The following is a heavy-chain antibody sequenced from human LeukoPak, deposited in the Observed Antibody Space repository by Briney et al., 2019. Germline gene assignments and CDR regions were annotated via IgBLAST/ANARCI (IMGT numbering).Heavy chain of an antibody. CDR2: INAGNGNT. J-gene: IGHJ4*02. CDR3: ARRTYSDY. Sequence: ASVKVSCKASGYTFTSYAMHWVRQAPGQRLEWMGWINAGNGNTKHSQKFQGRVTITRDTSASTAYMELSSLRSEDTAVYYCARRTYSDYWGQGTLVTVSS. V-gene: IGHV1-3*01. CDR1: GYTFTSYA.